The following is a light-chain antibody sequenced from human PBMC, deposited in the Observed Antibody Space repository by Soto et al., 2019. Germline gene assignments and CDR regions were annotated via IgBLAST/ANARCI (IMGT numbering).Light chain of an antibody. CDR3: QQYGSYSQG. V-gene: IGKV1-5*01. CDR2: DDS. CDR1: QSISRL. J-gene: IGKJ4*02. Sequence: IQMTQSPSTLSASVGDRVTITCRASQSISRLLAWYQQKPGKAPKLLIYDDSNLVSGVPSRFSGSGSGTDFTLTISSLQPDDFATYYCQQYGSYSQGFGGGTKVEIK.